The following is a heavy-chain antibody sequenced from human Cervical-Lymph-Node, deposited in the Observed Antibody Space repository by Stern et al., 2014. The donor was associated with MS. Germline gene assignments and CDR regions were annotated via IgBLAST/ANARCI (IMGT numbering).Heavy chain of an antibody. D-gene: IGHD2-15*01. CDR2: IIVSNCNS. CDR1: GYTFTSYG. CDR3: ARGLLGSENAFDI. V-gene: IGHV1-18*01. Sequence: VQLVESGAEVKKPGASVKVSCKASGYTFTSYGISWVRQAPGQGLEWMGCIIVSNCNSTYAQKLQGRVTRTTDTSTITAYMELMSLRSDDTAVYYCARGLLGSENAFDIWCQVTMVTVSS. J-gene: IGHJ3*02.